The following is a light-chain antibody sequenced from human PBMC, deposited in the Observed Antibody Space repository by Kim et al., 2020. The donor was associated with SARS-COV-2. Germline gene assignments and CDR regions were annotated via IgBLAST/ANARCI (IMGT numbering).Light chain of an antibody. V-gene: IGKV3-15*01. J-gene: IGKJ2*01. Sequence: SGSPGERATLACTASQSVSTDLAWYQYKPGQAPRLLIYDASTRATGIPVRFSGSGSGTEFTLTISSLQSEDFAVYYCQQYNKWPYTFGQGTKLEI. CDR2: DAS. CDR1: QSVSTD. CDR3: QQYNKWPYT.